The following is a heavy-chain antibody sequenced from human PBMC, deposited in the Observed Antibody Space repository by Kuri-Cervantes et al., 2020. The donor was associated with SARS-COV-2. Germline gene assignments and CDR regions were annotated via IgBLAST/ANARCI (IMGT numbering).Heavy chain of an antibody. CDR3: ASFPYVLPDLYYFDY. V-gene: IGHV3-21*01. CDR1: GFTFSSYE. Sequence: GGSLRLSCAASGFTFSSYEMNWVRQAPGKGLEWVSSISSSSYIYYADSVKGRFTISRDNARNSLYLQMNSLRAEDTAVYYCASFPYVLPDLYYFDYWGRGNLVTVSS. J-gene: IGHJ4*02. CDR2: ISSSSYI. D-gene: IGHD2-2*01.